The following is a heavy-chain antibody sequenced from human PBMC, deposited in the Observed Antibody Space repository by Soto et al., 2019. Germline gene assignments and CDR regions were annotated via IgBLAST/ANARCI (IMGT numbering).Heavy chain of an antibody. V-gene: IGHV3-23*01. CDR3: AKKAISVRSLSNNNYYMDV. CDR1: GFTFSSYA. CDR2: ISGSGGTT. Sequence: PGGSLRLSCAASGFTFSSYALSWVRQAPGKGLEWVSGISGSGGTTYYADSVKGRFTISRDNSKNTLYVQMNSLRAEDTAVYYCAKKAISVRSLSNNNYYMDVWGKGTTVTVSS. D-gene: IGHD4-4*01. J-gene: IGHJ6*03.